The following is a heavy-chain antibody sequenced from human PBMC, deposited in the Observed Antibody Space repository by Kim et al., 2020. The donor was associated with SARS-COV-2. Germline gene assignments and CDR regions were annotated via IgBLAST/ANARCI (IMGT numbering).Heavy chain of an antibody. CDR2: ISGTGGTT. Sequence: GGSLRLSCAASGFTFSNNAINWVRQAPGKGLEWVSTISGTGGTTYYADSVQGRFSISRDNSKNTLYLQMNSLRAEDAAVYYCARARSEVVPNYFDYWGQGTLVTVSS. CDR1: GFTFSNNA. CDR3: ARARSEVVPNYFDY. V-gene: IGHV3-23*01. J-gene: IGHJ4*02. D-gene: IGHD2-2*01.